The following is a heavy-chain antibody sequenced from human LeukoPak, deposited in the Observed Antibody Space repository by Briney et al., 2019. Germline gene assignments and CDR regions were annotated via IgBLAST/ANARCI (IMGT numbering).Heavy chain of an antibody. V-gene: IGHV3-30*18. CDR2: ISYDGSNK. J-gene: IGHJ4*02. D-gene: IGHD4-23*01. CDR3: AKRGDYGGALDY. CDR1: GFTFSSYG. Sequence: PGGSLRLSCAASGFTFSSYGMHWVRQAPGKGLEWVAVISYDGSNKYYADSVKGRFTISRDNSKNTLYLQMNSLRAEDTAVYYCAKRGDYGGALDYWGQGTLVTVSS.